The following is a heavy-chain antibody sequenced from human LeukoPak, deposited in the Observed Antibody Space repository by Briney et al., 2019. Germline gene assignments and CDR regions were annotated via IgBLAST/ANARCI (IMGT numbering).Heavy chain of an antibody. CDR3: AKDQPVAFFDY. V-gene: IGHV3-21*01. D-gene: IGHD2-2*01. Sequence: GGSLRLCCAASGFTFSSYSMNWVRQAPGKGLEWVSSISSSSSYIYYADSVKGRFTISRDNAKNSLYLQMNSLRAEDTAVYYCAKDQPVAFFDYWGQGSLVTVSS. J-gene: IGHJ4*02. CDR1: GFTFSSYS. CDR2: ISSSSSYI.